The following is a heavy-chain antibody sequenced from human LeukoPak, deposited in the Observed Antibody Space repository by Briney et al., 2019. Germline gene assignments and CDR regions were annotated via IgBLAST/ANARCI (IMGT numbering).Heavy chain of an antibody. J-gene: IGHJ4*02. CDR2: IYYSGNT. Sequence: SETLSLTCTVSGGSVSGYYWSWIRQPPGKGLEWVGYIYYSGNTNYNPSLKSRLIMSLDTSKNHFSLKLNSVTAADTAVYYCARHKDSGDYPLDYWGQGILVSVSS. D-gene: IGHD4-17*01. V-gene: IGHV4-59*02. CDR1: GGSVSGYY. CDR3: ARHKDSGDYPLDY.